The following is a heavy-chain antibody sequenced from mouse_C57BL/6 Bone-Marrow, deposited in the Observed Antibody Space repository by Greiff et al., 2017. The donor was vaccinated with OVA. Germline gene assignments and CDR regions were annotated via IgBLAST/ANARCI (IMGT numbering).Heavy chain of an antibody. D-gene: IGHD2-3*01. CDR1: GFTFSDYG. CDR3: ARLRGDGYYVRYFDV. CDR2: ISNLAYSI. J-gene: IGHJ1*03. Sequence: EVQRVESGGGLVQPGGSLKLSCAASGFTFSDYGMAWVRQAPRKGPEWVAFISNLAYSIYYADTVTGRFTISRENAKNTLYLEMSSLRSEDTAMDYCARLRGDGYYVRYFDVWGTGTTVTVSS. V-gene: IGHV5-15*01.